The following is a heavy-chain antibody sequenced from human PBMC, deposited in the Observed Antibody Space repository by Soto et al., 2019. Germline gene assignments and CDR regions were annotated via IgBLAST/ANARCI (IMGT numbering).Heavy chain of an antibody. Sequence: SGPTLVNPTQTLTLTCTFSGFSLSTSGMRVSWIRQPPGKALEWLARIDWDDDKFYSTPLKTRLTISKDTSKNQVVLTMTNMDPVDTATYYCARIPDSSGWYYFDYWGQGTLVTVSS. CDR2: IDWDDDK. CDR1: GFSLSTSGMR. V-gene: IGHV2-70*04. J-gene: IGHJ4*02. D-gene: IGHD6-19*01. CDR3: ARIPDSSGWYYFDY.